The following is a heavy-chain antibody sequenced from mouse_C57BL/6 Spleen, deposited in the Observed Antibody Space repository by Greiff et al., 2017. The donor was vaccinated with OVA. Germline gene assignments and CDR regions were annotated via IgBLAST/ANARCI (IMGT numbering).Heavy chain of an antibody. Sequence: QVQLQQPGAELVKPGASVKLSCKASGYTFTSYWMHWVKQRPGRGLEWIGSIDPNSGGTKYNEKFKSKATLTVDKPSSTAYMQLSSLTSEDSAVYYCARWDPRGYGNAMDYWGQGTSVTVSS. D-gene: IGHD1-1*01. J-gene: IGHJ4*01. CDR2: IDPNSGGT. V-gene: IGHV1-72*01. CDR1: GYTFTSYW. CDR3: ARWDPRGYGNAMDY.